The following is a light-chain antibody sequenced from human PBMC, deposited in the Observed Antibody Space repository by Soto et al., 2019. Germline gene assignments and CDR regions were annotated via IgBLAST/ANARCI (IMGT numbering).Light chain of an antibody. V-gene: IGKV3-15*01. J-gene: IGKJ1*01. CDR3: QQYNTWPPWT. CDR2: DAT. Sequence: MTQSPATLSVSPGDTATLSCRASQNIRSNLAWYQHKPGQAPRLLINDATTRATGIPARFSGSGSGTEFTLTISSLQSEDFAVYYCQQYNTWPPWTFGQGTKVDIK. CDR1: QNIRSN.